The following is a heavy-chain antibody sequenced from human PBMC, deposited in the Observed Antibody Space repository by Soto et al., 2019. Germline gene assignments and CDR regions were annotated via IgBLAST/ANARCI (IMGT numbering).Heavy chain of an antibody. CDR3: AREKAYGNYVQEFDY. Sequence: PGGSLRLSCAASGSTFSTSYMTWVRQAPGKGLEWVANIKQDGSEKDYVDSVKGRFTISRDNAKNSLYLQMDSLRAEDTAVYYCAREKAYGNYVQEFDYWGQGTLVTVSS. CDR1: GSTFSTSY. CDR2: IKQDGSEK. V-gene: IGHV3-7*01. J-gene: IGHJ4*02. D-gene: IGHD4-4*01.